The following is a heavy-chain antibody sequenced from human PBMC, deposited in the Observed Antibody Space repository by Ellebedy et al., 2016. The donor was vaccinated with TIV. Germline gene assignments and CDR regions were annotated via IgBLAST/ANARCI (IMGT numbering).Heavy chain of an antibody. Sequence: GESLKISCAASEFTVSYNYMNWVRQAPGKGPEWVSGIYTDDSTHYADSVKGRFTISRDNSKNTLYLQMNSLRTEDTAVYYCARASFYDVNLSGWYFDLWGRGTLITVSS. V-gene: IGHV3-66*01. J-gene: IGHJ2*01. CDR3: ARASFYDVNLSGWYFDL. CDR2: IYTDDST. CDR1: EFTVSYNY. D-gene: IGHD3-10*02.